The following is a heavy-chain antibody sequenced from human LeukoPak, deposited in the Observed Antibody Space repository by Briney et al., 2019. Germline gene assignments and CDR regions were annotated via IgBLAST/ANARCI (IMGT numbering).Heavy chain of an antibody. CDR3: AHTTYDYVWGSYRPFDY. CDR1: GFSLSTSGQG. CDR2: IYWDDDK. V-gene: IGHV2-5*02. Sequence: SGPTLVKPTQTLTLTCTFSGFSLSTSGQGVGWIRQSPGKALEWLALIYWDDDKRYRPSLESKLTITEDTSKSQVVLTMTNMDPVNTATYYCAHTTYDYVWGSYRPFDYWGQGTPITVSS. J-gene: IGHJ4*02. D-gene: IGHD3-16*02.